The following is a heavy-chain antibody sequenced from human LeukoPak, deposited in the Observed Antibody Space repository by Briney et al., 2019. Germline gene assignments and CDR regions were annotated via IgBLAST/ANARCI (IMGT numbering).Heavy chain of an antibody. Sequence: ASVKVSCKASGYTFTSYDINWVRQAPGQGLEWMGWINPNSGGTNYAQKFQGRVTMTRDTSISTAYMELNRLRSDDTAIYYCARDGGWYQLLWWFDPWGQGTLVTVSS. CDR1: GYTFTSYD. V-gene: IGHV1-2*02. D-gene: IGHD2-2*01. J-gene: IGHJ5*02. CDR3: ARDGGWYQLLWWFDP. CDR2: INPNSGGT.